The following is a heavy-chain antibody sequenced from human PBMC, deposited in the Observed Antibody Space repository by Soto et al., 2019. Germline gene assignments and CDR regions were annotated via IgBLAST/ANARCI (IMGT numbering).Heavy chain of an antibody. CDR2: ISYDGSNK. J-gene: IGHJ6*01. Sequence: QVQLVESGGGVVQPGRSLRLSCAASGFTFSSYAMHWVRQAPGKGLEWVAVISYDGSNKYYADSVKGRFTISRDNSKNTLYLQMNSLRAEDTAVYYCARDSSEYYDFWSGYSIKGMDVW. CDR3: ARDSSEYYDFWSGYSIKGMDV. CDR1: GFTFSSYA. V-gene: IGHV3-30-3*01. D-gene: IGHD3-3*01.